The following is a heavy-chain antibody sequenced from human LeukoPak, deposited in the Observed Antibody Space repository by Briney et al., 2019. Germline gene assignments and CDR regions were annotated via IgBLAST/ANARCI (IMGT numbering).Heavy chain of an antibody. CDR2: ISYDGSNK. J-gene: IGHJ4*02. D-gene: IGHD3-10*01. CDR1: GFTFSSYA. V-gene: IGHV3-30*04. CDR3: ARDRGRYYYGSGSYSGPDY. Sequence: GRSLRLSCAASGFTFSSYAMHWVRQAPGKGLEWVAVISYDGSNKYYADSVKGRFTISRDNSKNTLYLRMNSLRAEDTAVYYCARDRGRYYYGSGSYSGPDYWGQGTLVTVSS.